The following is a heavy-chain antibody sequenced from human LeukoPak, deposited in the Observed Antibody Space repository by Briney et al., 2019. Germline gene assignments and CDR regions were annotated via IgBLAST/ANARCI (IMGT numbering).Heavy chain of an antibody. CDR3: AKTRGYCSSTSCYYLDY. CDR2: TSGSGGST. Sequence: GGSLRLSCAASGFTFSSYAMSWVRQAPGKGLEWVSATSGSGGSTYYADSVKGRFTISRDNSKNTLYLQMNSLRAEDTAVYYCAKTRGYCSSTSCYYLDYWGQGTLVTVSS. D-gene: IGHD2-2*01. J-gene: IGHJ4*02. V-gene: IGHV3-23*01. CDR1: GFTFSSYA.